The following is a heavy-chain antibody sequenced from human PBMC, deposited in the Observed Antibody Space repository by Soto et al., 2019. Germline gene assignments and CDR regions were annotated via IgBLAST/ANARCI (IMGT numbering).Heavy chain of an antibody. V-gene: IGHV1-46*03. Sequence: ASVKVSCKAPGYTFTSYYMRWVRQAPGQGLEWMGIINPSGGSTSYAQKFQGRVTMTRDTSMSTVYMELSSLRSEDTAVYYCARKSRRSLPSLSAFDIWGQGTMVTVSS. CDR3: ARKSRRSLPSLSAFDI. J-gene: IGHJ3*02. CDR1: GYTFTSYY. CDR2: INPSGGST. D-gene: IGHD3-16*01.